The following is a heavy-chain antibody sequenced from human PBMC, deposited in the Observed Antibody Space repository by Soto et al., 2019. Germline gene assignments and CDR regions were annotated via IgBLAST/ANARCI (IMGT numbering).Heavy chain of an antibody. CDR2: ISGYNGNT. Sequence: ASVKVYCKTSGYTFTSYGISWVRQAPGQGLEWMGWISGYNGNTNYAQAFQGRVTMTTDTSTSTAYMELRSLRSDDTAVYYCARVTTSLIVVVIKGFDYWGQGTLVTVSS. D-gene: IGHD3-22*01. CDR1: GYTFTSYG. CDR3: ARVTTSLIVVVIKGFDY. J-gene: IGHJ4*02. V-gene: IGHV1-18*04.